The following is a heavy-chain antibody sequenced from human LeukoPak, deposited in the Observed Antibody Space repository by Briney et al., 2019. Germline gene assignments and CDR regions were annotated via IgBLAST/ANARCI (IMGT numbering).Heavy chain of an antibody. V-gene: IGHV1-46*01. CDR2: INPSGDST. CDR3: ASVLYCGADCYSGRYFFDY. Sequence: ASVKVSCKASGYTFTSYDMHWMRQAPGQGLEWMGIINPSGDSTSYAQKFQGRVTMTRDTSTSTVYMELSSLRSEDMAVYYCASVLYCGADCYSGRYFFDYWGQGTLVTVSS. J-gene: IGHJ4*02. CDR1: GYTFTSYD. D-gene: IGHD2-21*02.